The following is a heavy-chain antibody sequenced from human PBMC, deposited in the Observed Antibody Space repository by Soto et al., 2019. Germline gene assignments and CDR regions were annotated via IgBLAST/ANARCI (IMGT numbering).Heavy chain of an antibody. J-gene: IGHJ4*02. Sequence: GGSLRLSCAASGFTFSSCTMNWVRQAPGKGLEWVSSISSSTGYTYYADSVKGRFTISRDNAKNSLYLQMNSLRAEDTAVYYCARDFRDGYYFDVWGQGTLVTVSS. CDR1: GFTFSSCT. CDR3: ARDFRDGYYFDV. V-gene: IGHV3-21*01. D-gene: IGHD5-12*01. CDR2: ISSSTGYT.